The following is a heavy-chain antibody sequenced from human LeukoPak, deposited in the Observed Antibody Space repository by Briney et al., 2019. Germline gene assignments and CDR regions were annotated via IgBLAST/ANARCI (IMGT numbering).Heavy chain of an antibody. J-gene: IGHJ4*02. Sequence: GGSLRLSCAASGFTFSSYWMNWARQAPGKGLEWVASINHNGNVNYYVDSVKGRFTISRDNAKNSLYLQMNSLRAEDTAVYYCARDIVGATTVDYWGQGTLVTVSS. CDR3: ARDIVGATTVDY. D-gene: IGHD1-26*01. V-gene: IGHV3-7*01. CDR1: GFTFSSYW. CDR2: INHNGNVN.